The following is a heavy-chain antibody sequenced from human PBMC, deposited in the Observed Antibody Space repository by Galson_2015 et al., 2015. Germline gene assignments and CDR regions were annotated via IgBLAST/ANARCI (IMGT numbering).Heavy chain of an antibody. V-gene: IGHV3-23*01. Sequence: SLRLSCAASGFTFSSYAMSWVRQTPGKGLEWISAISGSGGSTYYADFVKGRFTISRDNSKNTLYLQMNSLRAEDTAIYYCTKERISVSGIFDYWGQETLVTVSS. J-gene: IGHJ4*02. CDR3: TKERISVSGIFDY. CDR1: GFTFSSYA. D-gene: IGHD6-19*01. CDR2: ISGSGGST.